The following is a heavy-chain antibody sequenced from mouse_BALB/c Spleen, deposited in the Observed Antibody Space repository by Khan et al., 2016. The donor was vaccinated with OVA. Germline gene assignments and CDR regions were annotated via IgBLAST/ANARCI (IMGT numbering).Heavy chain of an antibody. V-gene: IGHV9-3-1*01. D-gene: IGHD2-14*01. J-gene: IGHJ4*01. CDR2: INTYTGEP. CDR1: GYTFRNNG. CDR3: ARVGYNGAMDS. Sequence: QIQLVQSGPELKKPGETVKISCKASGYTFRNNGMNWVKQAPGKGLKWMGWINTYTGEPTYADDFKGRFAFPLETSANTAYLQINNLKNEDTATYFCARVGYNGAMDSWGQGTSVTVSS.